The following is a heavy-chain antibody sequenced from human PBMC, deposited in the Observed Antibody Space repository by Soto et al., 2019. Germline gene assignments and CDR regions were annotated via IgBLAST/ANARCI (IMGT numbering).Heavy chain of an antibody. V-gene: IGHV4-30-2*01. CDR3: ARGVSSSQKRYYYGMDV. CDR2: IYHSGST. J-gene: IGHJ6*02. CDR1: GGAIRDGGYS. D-gene: IGHD6-6*01. Sequence: SETLCPTGAVSGGAIRDGGYSGICILQPRAEGLEWIGYIYHSGSTYYNPSLKSRVTISVDRSKNQFSLKLSSVTAADTAVYYCARGVSSSQKRYYYGMDVWGQGTTVTFSS.